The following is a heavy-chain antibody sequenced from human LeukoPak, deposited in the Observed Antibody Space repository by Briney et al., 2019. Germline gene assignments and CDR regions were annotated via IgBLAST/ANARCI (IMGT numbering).Heavy chain of an antibody. CDR2: ISSSSSYI. V-gene: IGHV3-21*01. J-gene: IGHJ4*02. D-gene: IGHD1-26*01. Sequence: GGSLRLSCAASGFTFSSYSMNWVRQAPGKGLEWVSSISSSSSYIYYADSVKGRFTISRDNVKNSLYLQMNSLRAEDTAVYYCARDSRSGSPDYWGQGTLVTVSS. CDR1: GFTFSSYS. CDR3: ARDSRSGSPDY.